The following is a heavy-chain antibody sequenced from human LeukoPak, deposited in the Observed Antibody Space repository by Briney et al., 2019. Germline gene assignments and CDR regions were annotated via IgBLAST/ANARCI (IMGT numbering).Heavy chain of an antibody. J-gene: IGHJ4*02. CDR3: ARATVWFGEPTGDY. CDR2: ISVYNANT. Sequence: GASVKVSCKASGYTFSSYGISWVRQAPGQGLEWMGWISVYNANTDQSKKLQGRVTMTTDTSTSTAYMELTSLRSDGTAVYYCARATVWFGEPTGDYWGQGTLVTVSS. V-gene: IGHV1-18*01. D-gene: IGHD3-10*01. CDR1: GYTFSSYG.